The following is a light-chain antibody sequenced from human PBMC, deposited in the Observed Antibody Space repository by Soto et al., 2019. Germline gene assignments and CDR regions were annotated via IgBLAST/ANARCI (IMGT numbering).Light chain of an antibody. CDR1: QTVSSTY. CDR2: GVS. CDR3: QQYGSSPWT. Sequence: EIALTQSPGTLSWSPGDRATLSCRASQTVSSTYLAWYQQRPGQAPRLLIYGVSSGAAGIPDRFSGSGSGTDLTLTISRLEPEDFAVYYCQQYGSSPWTVGQGTKVERK. J-gene: IGKJ1*01. V-gene: IGKV3-20*01.